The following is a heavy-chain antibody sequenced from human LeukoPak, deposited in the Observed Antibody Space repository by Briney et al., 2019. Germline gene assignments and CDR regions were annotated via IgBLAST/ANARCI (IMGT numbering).Heavy chain of an antibody. Sequence: ASVKVSCKASGYTFTGYYMHWVRQAPGQGLEWMGWINPYSGGTNYAQKFQGRVTMTRDTSISTAYMELSRLRSDDTAVYYCARLHYDYVWGSYKNWGQGTMVTVSS. CDR3: ARLHYDYVWGSYKN. CDR2: INPYSGGT. V-gene: IGHV1-2*02. CDR1: GYTFTGYY. D-gene: IGHD3-16*01. J-gene: IGHJ3*01.